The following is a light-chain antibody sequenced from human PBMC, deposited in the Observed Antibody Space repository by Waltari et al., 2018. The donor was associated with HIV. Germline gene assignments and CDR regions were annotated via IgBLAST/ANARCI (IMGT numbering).Light chain of an antibody. V-gene: IGLV2-14*01. CDR3: SSYTSSSVV. CDR2: DVS. Sequence: QSALTQPASVSGSPGQSITISCTGTSSAVGGYHYVSWYQQHPGKAPKLMIYDVSNRPSGVSKRFSGSKSGNTASLTISGLQAEDEADYYCSSYTSSSVVFGGGTKLTVL. CDR1: SSAVGGYHY. J-gene: IGLJ2*01.